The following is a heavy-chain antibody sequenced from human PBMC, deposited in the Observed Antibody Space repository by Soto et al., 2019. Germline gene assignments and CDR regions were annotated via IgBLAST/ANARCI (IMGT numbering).Heavy chain of an antibody. J-gene: IGHJ4*02. CDR2: ISGAGINA. CDR3: AKGLGEPLYFDS. Sequence: EVQMLESGGGLVQPGGSLRLSCVVSGFTFKSFAMTWFRQAPGKGLEWVSSISGAGINAYYADSVRGRFTISRDNSENPLYLQVNSLRADDTALYYCAKGLGEPLYFDSWGQGTLVSVSS. V-gene: IGHV3-23*01. CDR1: GFTFKSFA.